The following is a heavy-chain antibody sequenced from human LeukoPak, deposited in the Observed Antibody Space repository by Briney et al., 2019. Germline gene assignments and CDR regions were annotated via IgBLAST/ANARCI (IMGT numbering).Heavy chain of an antibody. D-gene: IGHD3-3*01. CDR1: AFSFSNAW. CDR3: TTELYYDFWSGYYDPPHIDY. Sequence: GGSLRLSCAASAFSFSNAWMSWVRQAAGKWLEWVGCIKRKTDGGTTDYAAYVKGRFTISRDESKNTLYLQMNSLKTEDTDVYYCTTELYYDFWSGYYDPPHIDYWGQGTLVTVSS. V-gene: IGHV3-15*01. J-gene: IGHJ4*02. CDR2: IKRKTDGGTT.